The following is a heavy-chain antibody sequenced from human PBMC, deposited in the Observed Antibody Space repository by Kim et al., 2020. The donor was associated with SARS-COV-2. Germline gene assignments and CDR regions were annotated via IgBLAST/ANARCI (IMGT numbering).Heavy chain of an antibody. V-gene: IGHV3-30*01. CDR3: ARGGMAVAVGGYFDY. J-gene: IGHJ4*02. D-gene: IGHD6-19*01. Sequence: TVEGRFTISRDNAKNTQYLQMNSLRAEDTAVYYCARGGMAVAVGGYFDYWGQGTLVTVSS.